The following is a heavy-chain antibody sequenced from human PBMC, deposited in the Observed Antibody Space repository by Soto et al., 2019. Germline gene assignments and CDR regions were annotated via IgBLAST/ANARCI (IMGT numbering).Heavy chain of an antibody. CDR2: ISNSGDTI. V-gene: IGHV3-23*01. Sequence: EVQLLESGGGLVQPGGSLRLSCVASGFTFSYYTMSWVRQAPGKGLDWVSGISNSGDTIYYADSVKGRFTISRDNFKNTLYLQMNSLRDDATAVYYCADPVTAPNHYDYYDMDVWGQGTTVTVSS. CDR3: ADPVTAPNHYDYYDMDV. CDR1: GFTFSYYT. D-gene: IGHD2-2*01. J-gene: IGHJ6*02.